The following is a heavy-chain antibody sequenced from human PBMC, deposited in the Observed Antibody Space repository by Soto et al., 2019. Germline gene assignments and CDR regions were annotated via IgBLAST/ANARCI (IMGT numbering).Heavy chain of an antibody. CDR1: GYKFAIYW. CDR3: AIRWGDYYDSCPYSFDPFDI. CDR2: IYPGDSDV. J-gene: IGHJ3*02. Sequence: PGESLKISCXGSGYKFAIYWIGWVRQLPGKGLEWMGIIYPGDSDVRYSPSFQGQVTISADKSINAAYLQWSSLKASDTAMYYCAIRWGDYYDSCPYSFDPFDIWGQGTMVTVSS. V-gene: IGHV5-51*01. D-gene: IGHD3-22*01.